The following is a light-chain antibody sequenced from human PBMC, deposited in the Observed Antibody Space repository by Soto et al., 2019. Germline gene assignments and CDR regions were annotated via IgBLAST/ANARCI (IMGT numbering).Light chain of an antibody. CDR1: QSISSW. CDR2: KAS. Sequence: DIQMTQSPSTLSASVGDRVTITCRATQSISSWLAWYQQKPGKAPNLLIYKASSLESGVPSRFSGSGSGTEFTLTISSLRHDDFATYCCQQYNSYPETFGQWRTVDIK. CDR3: QQYNSYPET. J-gene: IGKJ1*01. V-gene: IGKV1-5*03.